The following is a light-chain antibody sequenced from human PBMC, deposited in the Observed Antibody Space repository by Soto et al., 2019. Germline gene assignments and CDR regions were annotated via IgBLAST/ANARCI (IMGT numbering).Light chain of an antibody. J-gene: IGLJ1*01. CDR2: EVS. CDR3: GSYATSSYV. V-gene: IGLV2-14*01. CDR1: TSDVGGYNY. Sequence: QSALTQHASVSGSPGQSITISCTGTTSDVGGYNYVSWYQQHPGKAPKLMIYEVSNRPSEISNRFSGSKSGNTASLTISGLQAEDEADYYCGSYATSSYVFGTGTKLTVL.